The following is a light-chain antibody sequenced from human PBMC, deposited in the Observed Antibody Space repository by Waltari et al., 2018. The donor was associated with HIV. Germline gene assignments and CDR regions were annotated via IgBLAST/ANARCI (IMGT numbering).Light chain of an antibody. Sequence: EILMTQSPATLAVSPGDRATLSCKASQSAATNIAWYQQKPGQPIRLLIYGAGTTATGVSGRFSGSGSGTDFTLTINNLQSDYSAVYFCQQYNSSPTFGQGTKVEV. J-gene: IGKJ2*01. V-gene: IGKV3-15*01. CDR2: GAG. CDR1: QSAATN. CDR3: QQYNSSPT.